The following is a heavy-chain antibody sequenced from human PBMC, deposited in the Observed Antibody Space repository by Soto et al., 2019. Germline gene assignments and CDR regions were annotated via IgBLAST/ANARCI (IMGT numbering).Heavy chain of an antibody. CDR1: GYTFTSYD. CDR3: TGSGGSLVAFDI. D-gene: IGHD2-15*01. V-gene: IGHV1-8*01. J-gene: IGHJ3*02. Sequence: ASVKVFCKASGYTFTSYDINWVRQATGQGLEWMGWMNPNSGNTGYAQKFQGRVTMTRNTSISTAYMELSSLRSEDTAVYYCTGSGGSLVAFDIWGQGTMVTVSS. CDR2: MNPNSGNT.